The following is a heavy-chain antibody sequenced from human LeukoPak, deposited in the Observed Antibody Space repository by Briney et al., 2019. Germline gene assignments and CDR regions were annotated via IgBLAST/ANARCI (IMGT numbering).Heavy chain of an antibody. CDR1: GFTFSNYG. Sequence: GGSLRLSCAASGFTFSNYGMHWVRQAPGKGLEWVALIWYDGSNKYYTDSVKGRLTISRDNSKDTLFLQMNSLRAEDTAVYYCAREGPRGNSQFDYWGQGTLVTAST. CDR3: AREGPRGNSQFDY. CDR2: IWYDGSNK. V-gene: IGHV3-33*01. D-gene: IGHD2/OR15-2a*01. J-gene: IGHJ4*02.